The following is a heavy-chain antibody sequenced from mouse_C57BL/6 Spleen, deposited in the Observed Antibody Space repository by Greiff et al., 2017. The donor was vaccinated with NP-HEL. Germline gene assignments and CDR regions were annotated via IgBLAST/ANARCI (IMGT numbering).Heavy chain of an antibody. CDR1: GYAFSSSW. CDR3: AREREGGYHPYYAMDY. D-gene: IGHD2-2*01. J-gene: IGHJ4*01. V-gene: IGHV1-82*01. Sequence: VQLVESGPELVKPGASVKISCKASGYAFSSSWMNWVKQRPGKGLEWIGRIYPGDGDTNYNGKFKGKATLTADKSSSTAYMQLSSLTSEDSAVYFCAREREGGYHPYYAMDYWGQGTSVTVSS. CDR2: IYPGDGDT.